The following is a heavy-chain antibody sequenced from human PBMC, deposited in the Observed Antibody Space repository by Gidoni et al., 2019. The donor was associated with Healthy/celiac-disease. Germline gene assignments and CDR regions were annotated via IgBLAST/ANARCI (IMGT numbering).Heavy chain of an antibody. CDR3: ARSHSGSYFARFDP. J-gene: IGHJ5*02. D-gene: IGHD1-26*01. V-gene: IGHV3-21*01. CDR1: GFAFSSYS. CDR2: ISSSSSYI. Sequence: EVQLVESGVGLVKPGGSLGLSCAASGFAFSSYSMNWVRQAPGKGLEWVSSISSSSSYIYYADSVKGRFTISRDNAKNSLYLQMNSLRAEDTAVYYCARSHSGSYFARFDPWGQGTLVTVSS.